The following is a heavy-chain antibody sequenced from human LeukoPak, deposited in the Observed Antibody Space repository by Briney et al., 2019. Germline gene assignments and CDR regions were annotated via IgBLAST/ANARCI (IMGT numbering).Heavy chain of an antibody. CDR2: INPHSGDT. CDR3: ARDESGRWFDP. V-gene: IGHV1-2*06. J-gene: IGHJ5*02. CDR1: GYRFTGYY. Sequence: GASVKVSCKASGYRFTGYYIHWVRQAPGQGLEWMGRINPHSGDTTYAQKFHGRVTLTTDTSISTAYMELGRLRYDDTAVYYCARDESGRWFDPWGQGSLVTVSS.